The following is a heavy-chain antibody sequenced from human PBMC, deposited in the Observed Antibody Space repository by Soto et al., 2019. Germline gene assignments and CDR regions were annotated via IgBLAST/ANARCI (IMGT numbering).Heavy chain of an antibody. J-gene: IGHJ5*02. Sequence: SETLSLTCTVSGGSVSSGSYYWSWIRQPPGKGLEWIGYIYYSGSTNYNPSLKSRVTISVDTSKNQFSLKLSSVTAADTAVYSCARDFRSSWNYQNWFDPWGQGTLDTVSS. CDR2: IYYSGST. CDR3: ARDFRSSWNYQNWFDP. V-gene: IGHV4-61*01. CDR1: GGSVSSGSYY. D-gene: IGHD1-7*01.